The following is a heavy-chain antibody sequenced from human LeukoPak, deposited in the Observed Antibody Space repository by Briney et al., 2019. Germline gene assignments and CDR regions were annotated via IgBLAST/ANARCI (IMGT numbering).Heavy chain of an antibody. CDR1: GGSISTSTYY. CDR3: ARRGRVVVPAAPDAFDI. V-gene: IGHV4-39*01. J-gene: IGHJ3*02. CDR2: MHYSGST. D-gene: IGHD2-2*01. Sequence: PSETLSLTCTVSGGSISTSTYYWGWIRQPPGKGLEWIGSMHYSGSTNYNPSLKSRVTISGDTSKNQFPLKLSSVTAADTAVYYCARRGRVVVPAAPDAFDIWGQGTMVSVSS.